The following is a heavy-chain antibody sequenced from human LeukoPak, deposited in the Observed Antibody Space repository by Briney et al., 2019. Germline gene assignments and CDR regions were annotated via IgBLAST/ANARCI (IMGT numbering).Heavy chain of an antibody. D-gene: IGHD2-2*01. CDR3: ARGGIGYCTSSSCYFDY. CDR2: TCYRSKWYD. V-gene: IGHV6-1*01. Sequence: SQTLSLTCAISGDSVSSNSAAWNWIRQSPSRGLEWLGRTCYRSKWYDNYVVSVKSRITINPDTSRNQFSLQLNSVSPEDTAIYYCARGGIGYCTSSSCYFDYWGQGSLVTVSS. CDR1: GDSVSSNSAA. J-gene: IGHJ4*02.